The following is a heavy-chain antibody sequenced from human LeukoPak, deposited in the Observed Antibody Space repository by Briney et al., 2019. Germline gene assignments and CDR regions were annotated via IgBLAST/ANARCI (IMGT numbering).Heavy chain of an antibody. J-gene: IGHJ4*02. V-gene: IGHV4-59*08. CDR2: IYYSGST. CDR3: ARGTNFDY. Sequence: SSETLSLTCTVSGGSISSYYWSWIRQPPGKGLEWSGYIYYSGSTNYNPSLKSRVTISVDTSNNQFSLKLSSVTAADTAVYYCARGTNFDYWGQGTLVTVSS. CDR1: GGSISSYY.